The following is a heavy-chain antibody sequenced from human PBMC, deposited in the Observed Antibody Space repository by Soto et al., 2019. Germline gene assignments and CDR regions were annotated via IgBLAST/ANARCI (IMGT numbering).Heavy chain of an antibody. Sequence: QVQLVESGGGVVQPGRSLRLSCVASGFTFSSYGMHWVRQAPGKGLEWVAVIAYDGSNKYYADSVKGRFTMSRDKSKNTLYLQMNGLRAEDTAVYYCAKDNCISTSCYRLYNWFDPWGQGTLVTVSS. CDR1: GFTFSSYG. V-gene: IGHV3-30*18. J-gene: IGHJ5*02. D-gene: IGHD2-2*01. CDR2: IAYDGSNK. CDR3: AKDNCISTSCYRLYNWFDP.